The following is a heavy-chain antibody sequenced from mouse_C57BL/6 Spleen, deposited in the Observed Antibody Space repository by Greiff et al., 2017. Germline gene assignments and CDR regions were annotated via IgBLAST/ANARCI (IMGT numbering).Heavy chain of an antibody. V-gene: IGHV1-55*01. CDR3: ASPIYCGSRYDY. J-gene: IGHJ2*01. CDR1: GYTFTSYW. Sequence: QVQLQQPGAELVKPGASVKMSCKASGYTFTSYWITWVKQRPGQGLEWIGDIYPGSGSTNYNEKFKSKATLTVETSASTADMQLSSLTSEDCSVYYGASPIYCGSRYDYWGQGTTVTVSS. D-gene: IGHD1-1*01. CDR2: IYPGSGST.